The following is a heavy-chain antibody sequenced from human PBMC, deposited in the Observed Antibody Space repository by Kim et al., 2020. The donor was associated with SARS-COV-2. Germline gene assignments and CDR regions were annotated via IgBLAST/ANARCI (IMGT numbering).Heavy chain of an antibody. CDR1: GGSFSGYY. Sequence: SETLSLTCAVYGGSFSGYYWSWIRQPPGKGLEWIGEINHRGSTNYNPSLKSRVTISVDTSKNQFSLKLSSVTAADTAVYYCARGSLLRYFVWGQGTMVTVSS. J-gene: IGHJ3*01. CDR3: ARGSLLRYFV. D-gene: IGHD3-9*01. CDR2: INHRGST. V-gene: IGHV4-34*01.